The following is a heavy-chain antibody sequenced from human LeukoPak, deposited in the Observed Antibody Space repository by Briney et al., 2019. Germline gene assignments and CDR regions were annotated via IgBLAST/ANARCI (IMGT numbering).Heavy chain of an antibody. V-gene: IGHV3-23*01. Sequence: GGSLRLSCAASGFTLSTYAMSWVRQAPGKDLEWVAATRSSDAGTYHADSVRGRFTISRDNSKNTLYLQMNSLRAEDAAVYFCAKAPVTSCRGAYCYPFDSWGQGTLVTVSS. D-gene: IGHD2-21*01. CDR3: AKAPVTSCRGAYCYPFDS. J-gene: IGHJ4*02. CDR2: TRSSDAGT. CDR1: GFTLSTYA.